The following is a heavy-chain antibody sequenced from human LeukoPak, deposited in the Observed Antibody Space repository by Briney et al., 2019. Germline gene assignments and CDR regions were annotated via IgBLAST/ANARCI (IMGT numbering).Heavy chain of an antibody. D-gene: IGHD6-19*01. CDR2: INPNSGGT. J-gene: IGHJ3*02. CDR1: GYTFTGYH. Sequence: GASVKVSCKASGYTFTGYHMHWVRQAPGQGLEGVRRINPNSGGTNYAQKFQGRVTMTRDTSISTAYMELSRLRSDDTAVYYCARQRSGWSYDAFDIWGQGTMVTVSS. V-gene: IGHV1-2*06. CDR3: ARQRSGWSYDAFDI.